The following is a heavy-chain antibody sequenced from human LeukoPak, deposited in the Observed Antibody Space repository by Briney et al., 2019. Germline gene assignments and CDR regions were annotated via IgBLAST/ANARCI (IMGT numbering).Heavy chain of an antibody. Sequence: HPGGSLRLSCAASGFTFSSYWMSWVRQAPGKGLEWVANIKQDGSEKYYVDSVKGRFTISRDKAKNSLYLQMNSPRAEDTAVYYCARDIRYDYVFLGGFDIWGQGTMVTVSS. D-gene: IGHD3-16*01. CDR3: ARDIRYDYVFLGGFDI. CDR1: GFTFSSYW. V-gene: IGHV3-7*01. CDR2: IKQDGSEK. J-gene: IGHJ3*02.